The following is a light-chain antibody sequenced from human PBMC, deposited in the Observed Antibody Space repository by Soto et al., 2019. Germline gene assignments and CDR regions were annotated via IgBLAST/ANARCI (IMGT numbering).Light chain of an antibody. V-gene: IGKV1-5*03. CDR3: QHYNSYSEA. CDR1: QTISSW. J-gene: IGKJ1*01. CDR2: KAS. Sequence: DIQMTQSPSTLSGSVGDRVTITCRASQTISSWLAWYQQKPGKAPKLLIYKASTLKSGVPSRFSGSGSGTEFTLTISSLQPDDFASYHCQHYNSYSEAFGQGPKVHIK.